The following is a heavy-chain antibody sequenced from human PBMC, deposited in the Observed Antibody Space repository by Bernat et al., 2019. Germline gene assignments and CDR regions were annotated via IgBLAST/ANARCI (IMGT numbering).Heavy chain of an antibody. J-gene: IGHJ4*02. CDR3: AREELYGDYGY. CDR1: GYTCTGYN. Sequence: QVQLVQSGAEVKKAGAAVKVSCKASGYTCTGYNMHWVRKAPGQGLEWMGWINPNSGGTNYAQKFQRGVTMSRDTSISTAYMEVSRLRSDDSAVYYCAREELYGDYGYWGQGTLVTVSS. CDR2: INPNSGGT. D-gene: IGHD4-17*01. V-gene: IGHV1-2*02.